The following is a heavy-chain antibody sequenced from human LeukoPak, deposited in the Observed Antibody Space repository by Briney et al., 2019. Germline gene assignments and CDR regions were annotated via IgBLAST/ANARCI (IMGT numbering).Heavy chain of an antibody. CDR2: ISADGTT. D-gene: IGHD1-26*01. Sequence: GGSLRLSCTASGFILDKYAMHWVRQRPGKGLEWVSVISADGTTDHADSVKGRFTVSRDNSKESLFLQMNSLRAEDTALYYCATWAFYHGLDVWGQGTPVTVSS. CDR1: GFILDKYA. J-gene: IGHJ6*02. V-gene: IGHV3-43*02. CDR3: ATWAFYHGLDV.